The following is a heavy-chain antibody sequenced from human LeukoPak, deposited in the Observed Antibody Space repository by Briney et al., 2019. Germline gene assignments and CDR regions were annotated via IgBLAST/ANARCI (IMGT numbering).Heavy chain of an antibody. CDR3: ARDRATAMFDY. CDR2: INSDGSSA. V-gene: IGHV3-74*01. D-gene: IGHD5-18*01. CDR1: GFTFSSYW. Sequence: PGGSLRLSCAASGFTFSSYWMHCVRQAPGKGLVWVSRINSDGSSATYADSVKGRFTISRDNAKNTLYLQMNSLRAEDTAVYYCARDRATAMFDYWAQGTLVTVSS. J-gene: IGHJ4*02.